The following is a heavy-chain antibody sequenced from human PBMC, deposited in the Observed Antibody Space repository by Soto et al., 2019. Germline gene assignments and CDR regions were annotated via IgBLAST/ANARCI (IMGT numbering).Heavy chain of an antibody. CDR2: IKRKTDGGTT. CDR3: TTALDWNYVRGWGMDV. D-gene: IGHD1-7*01. Sequence: GGSLRLSCAASGFTFSNAWINWVRQAPGKGLEWVGRIKRKTDGGTTDFAAPVKGRFAISRDDSKNTLYLQMNSLKTEDTAVYYCTTALDWNYVRGWGMDVWGQGTTVTVSS. CDR1: GFTFSNAW. V-gene: IGHV3-15*07. J-gene: IGHJ6*02.